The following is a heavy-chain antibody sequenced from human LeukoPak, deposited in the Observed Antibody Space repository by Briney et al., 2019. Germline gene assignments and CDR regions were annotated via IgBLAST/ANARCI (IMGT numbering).Heavy chain of an antibody. D-gene: IGHD6-19*01. Sequence: SETLSLTCTVSGGSISSYYWSWIRQPPGKGLEWIGYIYYSGSTNYNPSLKSRVTISVDTSKNQFSLKLSSVTAADTAVYYCATYSSGGWFDPWGQGTLVTVSS. J-gene: IGHJ5*02. CDR3: ATYSSGGWFDP. CDR1: GGSISSYY. V-gene: IGHV4-59*01. CDR2: IYYSGST.